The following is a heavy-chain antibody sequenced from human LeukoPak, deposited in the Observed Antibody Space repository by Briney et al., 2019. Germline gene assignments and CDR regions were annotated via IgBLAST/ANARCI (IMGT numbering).Heavy chain of an antibody. CDR1: GGSISSYY. CDR2: IYYSGST. Sequence: PSETLSLTCTVSGGSISSYYWSWIRQPPGKGLEWIGYIYYSGSTNYNPSLKSRVTISVDTSKNQFSLKLSSVTAADTAVYYCARALPRGMDVWGQGTTVTVSS. CDR3: ARALPRGMDV. J-gene: IGHJ6*02. V-gene: IGHV4-59*01.